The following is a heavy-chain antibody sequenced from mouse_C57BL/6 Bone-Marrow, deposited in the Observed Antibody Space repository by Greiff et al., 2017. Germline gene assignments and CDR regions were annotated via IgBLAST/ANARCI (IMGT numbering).Heavy chain of an antibody. D-gene: IGHD1-1*01. V-gene: IGHV1-50*01. CDR2: IDPSDSYP. CDR3: AREPYYYDAMDY. CDR1: GYTFTSYW. Sequence: QVQLQQPGAELVKPGASVKLSCKASGYTFTSYWMQWVKQRPGQGLEWIGEIDPSDSYPYYNQKLKGQATLNVDPSTITAYMQLSSLTSEDSAVYYCAREPYYYDAMDYWGQGTSVTVSS. J-gene: IGHJ4*01.